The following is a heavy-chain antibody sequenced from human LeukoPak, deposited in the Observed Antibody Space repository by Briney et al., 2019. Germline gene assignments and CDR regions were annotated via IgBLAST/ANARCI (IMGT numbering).Heavy chain of an antibody. J-gene: IGHJ4*02. CDR3: ATYCGGDCAPVGY. D-gene: IGHD2-21*01. Sequence: ASVKVSCKAFVYTFTDHYVHWVRQAPGQGLEWMGWINPKSGDTKYVQKLQGRLTMTRDTSLRTAYMELTRLRSDDTAVFYCATYCGGDCAPVGYCGQGTLVTVSS. V-gene: IGHV1-2*02. CDR2: INPKSGDT. CDR1: VYTFTDHY.